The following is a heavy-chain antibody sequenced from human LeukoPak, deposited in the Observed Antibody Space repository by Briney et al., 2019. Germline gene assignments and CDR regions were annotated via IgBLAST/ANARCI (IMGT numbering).Heavy chain of an antibody. CDR1: GGSISSSSYY. CDR3: ARSEDSGSYFSFDY. J-gene: IGHJ4*02. Sequence: SETLSLTCTVSGGSISSSSYYWGWIRQPPGKGLEWIGSIYYSGSTYYNPSLKSRLTITVDGSRNQFSLKLRSVTAADTAVYYCARSEDSGSYFSFDYWGQGTLVAVSS. CDR2: IYYSGST. V-gene: IGHV4-39*07. D-gene: IGHD1-26*01.